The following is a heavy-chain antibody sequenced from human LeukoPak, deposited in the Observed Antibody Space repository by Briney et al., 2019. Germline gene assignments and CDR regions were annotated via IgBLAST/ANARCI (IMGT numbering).Heavy chain of an antibody. J-gene: IGHJ6*03. CDR1: VGSISSGRYY. CDR3: ARRSYVNYYYYMDV. Sequence: SETLSLTCTVSVGSISSGRYYWGWIREPPGKGLEGIGSIYYSGSTYYNPSLKSRVTISVDTSKNQFSLKLSSVTAADTAVYYCARRSYVNYYYYMDVWGKGTTVTISS. V-gene: IGHV4-39*01. D-gene: IGHD1-26*01. CDR2: IYYSGST.